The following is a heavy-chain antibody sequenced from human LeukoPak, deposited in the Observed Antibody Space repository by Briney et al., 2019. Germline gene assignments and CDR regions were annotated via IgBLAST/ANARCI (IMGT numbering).Heavy chain of an antibody. CDR3: ARDLMDGGFDY. D-gene: IGHD2-8*01. Sequence: PSETLSLTCTVSDASIRSQYWSWIRQPPGKGLEWIGYIFYSGTTYYNPSLKSRVTISADTSKNQISLRLSAVTAADTAMYYCARDLMDGGFDYWGQGTLVTVSS. CDR1: DASIRSQY. CDR2: IFYSGTT. J-gene: IGHJ4*02. V-gene: IGHV4-59*11.